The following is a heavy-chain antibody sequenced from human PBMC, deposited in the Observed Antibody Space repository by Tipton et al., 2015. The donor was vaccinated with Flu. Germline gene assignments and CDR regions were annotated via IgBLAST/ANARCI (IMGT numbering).Heavy chain of an antibody. Sequence: TLSLTCTVSGGSISPYYWSWIRQPPGKGLEWIGYIYYSGSTKYNPSLKSRVTISVDTSKNQFSLKLSSVTAAGTAVYYCARDRDWNLDYWGQGTLVTVSS. CDR3: ARDRDWNLDY. CDR2: IYYSGST. J-gene: IGHJ4*02. V-gene: IGHV4-59*01. D-gene: IGHD3/OR15-3a*01. CDR1: GGSISPYY.